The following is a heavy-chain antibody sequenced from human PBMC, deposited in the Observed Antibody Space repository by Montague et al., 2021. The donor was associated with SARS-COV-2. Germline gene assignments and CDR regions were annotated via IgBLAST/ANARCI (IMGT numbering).Heavy chain of an antibody. Sequence: QSGAEVKKPGESLRISCEGSGYSFTNYWIGWVRQMPGKGLEWMGIIYPGDSDTRYSPSFQGRVSNSADKSFSTAYLQWSSLKASDSAIYFCARLEFGPPPTVVDYWGQGTLVTVSS. CDR2: IYPGDSDT. V-gene: IGHV5-51*03. CDR3: ARLEFGPPPTVVDY. CDR1: GYSFTNYW. D-gene: IGHD3-10*01. J-gene: IGHJ4*02.